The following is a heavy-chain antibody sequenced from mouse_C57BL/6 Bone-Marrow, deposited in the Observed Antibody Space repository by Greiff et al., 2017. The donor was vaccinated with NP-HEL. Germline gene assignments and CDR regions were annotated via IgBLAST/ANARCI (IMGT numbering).Heavy chain of an antibody. J-gene: IGHJ4*01. CDR3: ARGWLPLAMDY. D-gene: IGHD2-2*01. CDR2: INPSSGYT. Sequence: QVHVKQSGAELAKPGASVKLSCKASGYTFTSYWMHWVKQRPGQGLEWIGYINPSSGYTKYNQKFKDKATLTADKSSSTAYMQLSSLTYEDSAVYYCARGWLPLAMDYWGQGTSVTVSS. V-gene: IGHV1-7*01. CDR1: GYTFTSYW.